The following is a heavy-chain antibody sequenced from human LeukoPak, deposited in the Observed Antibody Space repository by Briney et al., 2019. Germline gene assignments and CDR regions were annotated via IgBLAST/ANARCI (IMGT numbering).Heavy chain of an antibody. CDR1: GYSISSGYY. V-gene: IGHV4-61*02. CDR3: ARELGIQKNWFDP. CDR2: IYTSGST. Sequence: SETLSLTCTVSGYSISSGYYWGWIRQPAGKGLEWIGRIYTSGSTNYNPSLKSRVTISVDTSKNQFSLKLSSVTAADTAVYYCARELGIQKNWFDPWGQGTLVTVSS. J-gene: IGHJ5*02. D-gene: IGHD5-18*01.